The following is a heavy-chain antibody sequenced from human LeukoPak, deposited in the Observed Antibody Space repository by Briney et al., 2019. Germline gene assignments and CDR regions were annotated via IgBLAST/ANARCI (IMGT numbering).Heavy chain of an antibody. CDR3: ARDYVDTAMAFDY. D-gene: IGHD5-18*01. Sequence: ASVKVSCKASGYTFTSYGISWVRQAPGQGLEWMGWISAYNGNTNYAQKLQGRVTMTTDTSTSTAYVELRSLRSDDTAVYYCARDYVDTAMAFDYWGQGTLVTVSS. V-gene: IGHV1-18*01. CDR2: ISAYNGNT. CDR1: GYTFTSYG. J-gene: IGHJ4*02.